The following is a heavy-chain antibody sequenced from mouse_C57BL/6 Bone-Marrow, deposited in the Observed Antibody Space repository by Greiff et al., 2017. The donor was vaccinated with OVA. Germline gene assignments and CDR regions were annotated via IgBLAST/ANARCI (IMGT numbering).Heavy chain of an antibody. CDR1: GYTFTSYW. Sequence: QVQLQQSGAELVKPGASVKLSCKASGYTFTSYWMHWVKQRPGQGLEWIGMIHPNSGSTNYNEKFKSKATMTVDKSSSTAYMQLSSLTSEDSAVYYCARSDYYGSSYVPRVAYWGQGTLVTVSA. D-gene: IGHD1-1*01. J-gene: IGHJ3*01. V-gene: IGHV1-64*01. CDR2: IHPNSGST. CDR3: ARSDYYGSSYVPRVAY.